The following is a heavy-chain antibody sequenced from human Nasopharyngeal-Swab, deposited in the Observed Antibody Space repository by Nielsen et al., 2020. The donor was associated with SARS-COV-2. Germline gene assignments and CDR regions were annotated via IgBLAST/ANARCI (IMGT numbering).Heavy chain of an antibody. Sequence: SETLSLTCTVSGGSISSGGYYWSWIRQHPGKGLEWIGYIYYSGSTYYNPSLKSRVTISVDTSKNQFSLKLTSVTAADTAVYYCARLDGSAYYGMDVWGQGTTVTVSS. V-gene: IGHV4-31*03. CDR2: IYYSGST. J-gene: IGHJ6*02. D-gene: IGHD3-10*01. CDR1: GGSISSGGYY. CDR3: ARLDGSAYYGMDV.